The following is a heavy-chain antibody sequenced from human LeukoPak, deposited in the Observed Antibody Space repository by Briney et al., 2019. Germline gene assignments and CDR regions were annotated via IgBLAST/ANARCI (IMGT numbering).Heavy chain of an antibody. CDR3: ARDMVVRGVKDY. J-gene: IGHJ4*02. D-gene: IGHD3-10*01. Sequence: GGSLRLSCAASGFTLSVYAMNWVRQAPGKGLEWVSYISSSGSTIYYADSVKGRFTISRDNAKDSLYLQMNSLRAEDTAVYYCARDMVVRGVKDYWAQGTLVTVSS. V-gene: IGHV3-48*03. CDR1: GFTLSVYA. CDR2: ISSSGSTI.